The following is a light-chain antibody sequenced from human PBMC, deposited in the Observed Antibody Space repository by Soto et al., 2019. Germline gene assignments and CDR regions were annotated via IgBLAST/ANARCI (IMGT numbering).Light chain of an antibody. CDR1: TSSIGRNY. CDR2: RNN. CDR3: AAWDDSLSGVV. Sequence: QSVLTQPPSASGTPGQRVTISCSGGTSSIGRNYVYWYQQLPGTAPKLVIYRNNQRPSGVPDRFSGSKSGTSASLAIRGLRSEDEADYYCAAWDDSLSGVVFGGGTKLTVL. V-gene: IGLV1-47*01. J-gene: IGLJ3*02.